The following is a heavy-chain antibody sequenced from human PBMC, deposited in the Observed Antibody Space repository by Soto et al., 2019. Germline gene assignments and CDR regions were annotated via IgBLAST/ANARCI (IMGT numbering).Heavy chain of an antibody. D-gene: IGHD6-19*01. Sequence: EVQLVESGGALVQPGGSLRLSCAASGFRFSIYIMNWFGQAPGKGLEWSAYITSDIRTIKYADSVKGRFTISRDNDKNLVYLQMNSLRDEDTAVYYCARSVEGHFDYWGQGTVVTVST. CDR3: ARSVEGHFDY. CDR2: ITSDIRTI. V-gene: IGHV3-48*02. J-gene: IGHJ4*02. CDR1: GFRFSIYI.